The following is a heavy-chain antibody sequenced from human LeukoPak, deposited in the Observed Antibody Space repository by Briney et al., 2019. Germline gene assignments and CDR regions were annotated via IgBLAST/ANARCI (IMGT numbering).Heavy chain of an antibody. D-gene: IGHD2-2*01. CDR1: GGSFSGYY. V-gene: IGHV4-34*01. Sequence: SETLSLTCAVYGGSFSGYYWSWIRQPPGKGLEWSGEINHSGSTNYNPSLKSRVTISVDTSKNQFSLKLSSVTAADTAVYYCARGYCSSTSCYVDYWGQGTLVTVSS. CDR2: INHSGST. CDR3: ARGYCSSTSCYVDY. J-gene: IGHJ4*02.